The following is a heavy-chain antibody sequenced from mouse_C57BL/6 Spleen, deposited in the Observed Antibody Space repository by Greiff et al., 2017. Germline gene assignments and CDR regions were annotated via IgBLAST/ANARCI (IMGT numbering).Heavy chain of an antibody. J-gene: IGHJ4*01. CDR2: IDPETGGT. Sequence: VQVVESGAELVRPGASVTLSCKASGYTFTDYEMHWVKQTPVHGLEWIGAIDPETGGTAYNQKFKGKAILTADKSSSTAYMELRSLTSEDSAVYYCTRPFSMDYWGQGTSVTVSS. CDR3: TRPFSMDY. CDR1: GYTFTDYE. V-gene: IGHV1-15*01.